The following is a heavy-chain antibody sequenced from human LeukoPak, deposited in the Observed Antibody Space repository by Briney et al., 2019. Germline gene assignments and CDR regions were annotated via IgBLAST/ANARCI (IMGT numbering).Heavy chain of an antibody. CDR2: ISYDGSNK. V-gene: IGHV3-30*04. CDR3: ARDASRLVPRAAFDI. Sequence: GGSLRLSCAASGFTFSSYAMHWVRQAPGKGLEWVAVISYDGSNKYYADSVKGRFTISRDNAKNSLYLQMNSLRAEDTAVYYCARDASRLVPRAAFDIWGQGTMVTVSS. D-gene: IGHD6-19*01. CDR1: GFTFSSYA. J-gene: IGHJ3*02.